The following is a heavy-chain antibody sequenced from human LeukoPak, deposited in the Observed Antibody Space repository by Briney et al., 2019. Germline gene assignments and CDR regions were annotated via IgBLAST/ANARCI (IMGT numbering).Heavy chain of an antibody. V-gene: IGHV4-59*08. CDR1: GGSISSYY. J-gene: IGHJ3*02. CDR3: ARHVAPDAFDI. Sequence: SETLSLTCTVSGGSISSYYWSWIRQPPGKGLEWIGYIYYSGSTNYNPSLKSRVTISVDTSKNQFSLKLSSVTAADTAVYYCARHVAPDAFDIWGQGTTVTVSS. D-gene: IGHD5-12*01. CDR2: IYYSGST.